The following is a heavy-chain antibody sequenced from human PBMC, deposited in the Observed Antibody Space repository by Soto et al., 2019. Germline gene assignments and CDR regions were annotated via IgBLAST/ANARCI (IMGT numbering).Heavy chain of an antibody. CDR1: GFTFSSYS. Sequence: GGSLRLSCAASGFTFSSYSMSWVRQAPGKGLEWVSSISSSSSYIYYADSVKGRFTISRDNAKNSLYLQMNSLRAEDTAVYYCARDWGGPTYYDSSGYYYYWGQGTLVTVSS. CDR2: ISSSSSYI. D-gene: IGHD3-22*01. CDR3: ARDWGGPTYYDSSGYYYY. J-gene: IGHJ4*02. V-gene: IGHV3-21*01.